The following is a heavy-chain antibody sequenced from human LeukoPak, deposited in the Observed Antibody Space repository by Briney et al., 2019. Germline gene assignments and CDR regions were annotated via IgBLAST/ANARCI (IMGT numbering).Heavy chain of an antibody. CDR3: AKVERSGSYLPPSHY. D-gene: IGHD1-26*01. CDR2: ISGSGGST. J-gene: IGHJ4*02. Sequence: GGSLKLSCAASGFTFSSYAMSRVRQAPGKGLEWVSAISGSGGSTYYADSVKGRFTISRDNSKNTLYLQMNSLRAEDTAVYYCAKVERSGSYLPPSHYWGQGTLVTVSS. V-gene: IGHV3-23*01. CDR1: GFTFSSYA.